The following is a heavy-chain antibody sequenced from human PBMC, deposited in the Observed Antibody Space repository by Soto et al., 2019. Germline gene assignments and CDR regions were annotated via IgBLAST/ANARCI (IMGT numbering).Heavy chain of an antibody. Sequence: QVQLVQSGAEVKKPGASVKVSCKTSGYTFTNFGISWVRQAPGQGLEWMGWISTYNANTNYAQKFQGGVTMTTDTSTSTACMEARSLRSDVTGVCYWVRVGAPLVYGGQGTLVTVSS. CDR2: ISTYNANT. J-gene: IGHJ4*02. D-gene: IGHD3-16*01. CDR3: VRVGAPLVY. CDR1: GYTFTNFG. V-gene: IGHV1-18*01.